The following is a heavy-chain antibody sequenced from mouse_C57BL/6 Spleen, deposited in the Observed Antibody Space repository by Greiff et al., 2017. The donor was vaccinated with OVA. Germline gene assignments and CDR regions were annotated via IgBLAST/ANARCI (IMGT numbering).Heavy chain of an antibody. CDR3: ARDRYYGSSYEYFDY. V-gene: IGHV5-16*01. CDR2: INYDGSST. Sequence: EVQLVESEGGLVQPGSSMKLSCTASGFTFSDYYMAWVRQVPEKGLEWVANINYDGSSTYYLDSLKSRFIISRDNAKNILYLQMSSLKSEDTATYYCARDRYYGSSYEYFDYWGQGTTLTVSS. J-gene: IGHJ2*01. CDR1: GFTFSDYY. D-gene: IGHD1-1*01.